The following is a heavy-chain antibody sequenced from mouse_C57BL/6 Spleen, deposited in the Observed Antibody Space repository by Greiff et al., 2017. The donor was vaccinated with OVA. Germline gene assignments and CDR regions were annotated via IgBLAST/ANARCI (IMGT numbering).Heavy chain of an antibody. Sequence: VQLQESGPELVKPGASVKLSCKASGYTFTSYDINWVKQRPGQGLEWIGWIYPRAGSTKYNEKFKGKATVTVDTSSSTAYMELHSLTSEDSAVYFCALYFDYWGQGTTLTVSS. J-gene: IGHJ2*01. CDR1: GYTFTSYD. CDR2: IYPRAGST. V-gene: IGHV1-85*01. CDR3: ALYFDY.